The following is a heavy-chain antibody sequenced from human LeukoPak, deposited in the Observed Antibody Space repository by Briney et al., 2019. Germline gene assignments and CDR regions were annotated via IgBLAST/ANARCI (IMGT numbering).Heavy chain of an antibody. Sequence: GGSLRPSCAASGFTFSSYWMSWVRQAPGKGLEWVANIKQDGSEKYYVDSVKGRFTISRDNAKNSLYLQMNSLRAEDTAVYYCARDRADIVVVPVQITSYYYYYMDVWGKGTTVTVSS. J-gene: IGHJ6*03. CDR1: GFTFSSYW. D-gene: IGHD2-2*01. V-gene: IGHV3-7*01. CDR3: ARDRADIVVVPVQITSYYYYYMDV. CDR2: IKQDGSEK.